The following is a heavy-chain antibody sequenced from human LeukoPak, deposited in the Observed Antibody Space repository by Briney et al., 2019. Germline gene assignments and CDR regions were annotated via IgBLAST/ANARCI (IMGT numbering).Heavy chain of an antibody. D-gene: IGHD2-21*02. Sequence: GGSLGLSCAASGFTFSNYAMHWVRQAPGKGLEWVAVISYDGSNKYYADSVQGRFTISRDSSKNTLYLQMNSLRAEDTAVYYCAKVRLAYCGGDCSFDPWGQGTLVTVSS. CDR3: AKVRLAYCGGDCSFDP. J-gene: IGHJ5*02. CDR1: GFTFSNYA. CDR2: ISYDGSNK. V-gene: IGHV3-30*18.